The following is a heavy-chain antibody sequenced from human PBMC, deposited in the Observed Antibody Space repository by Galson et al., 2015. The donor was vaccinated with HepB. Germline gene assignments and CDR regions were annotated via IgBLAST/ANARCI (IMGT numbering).Heavy chain of an antibody. V-gene: IGHV1-18*01. Sequence: SVKVSCKASGHLFSSYDITWVRQAPGQGPEWMGWISAYNGDTNFAQKFQGRVTMTTDGSTSTVNMELRSLTSDDTAVYYCASSSLVTTGYYNAMDVWGQGTTVTVSS. CDR2: ISAYNGDT. CDR3: ASSSLVTTGYYNAMDV. CDR1: GHLFSSYD. D-gene: IGHD3-10*01. J-gene: IGHJ6*02.